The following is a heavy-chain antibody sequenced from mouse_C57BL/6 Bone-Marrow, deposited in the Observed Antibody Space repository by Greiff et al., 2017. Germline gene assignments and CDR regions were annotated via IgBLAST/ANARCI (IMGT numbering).Heavy chain of an antibody. Sequence: QVQLQQPGAELVKPGASVKLSCKASGYTFTSYWMHWVNQRPGRGLERIGRIDPNSGGTKYNENFKSKATLTVDKPSRTAFMQLSSLTSEDAAVYYCARILTTVVADYWGQSTTLTVSS. J-gene: IGHJ2*01. V-gene: IGHV1-72*01. D-gene: IGHD1-1*01. CDR3: ARILTTVVADY. CDR1: GYTFTSYW. CDR2: IDPNSGGT.